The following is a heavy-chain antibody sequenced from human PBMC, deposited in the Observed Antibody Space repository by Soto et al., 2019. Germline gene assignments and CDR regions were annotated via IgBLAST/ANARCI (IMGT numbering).Heavy chain of an antibody. CDR2: IYYSGST. D-gene: IGHD3-3*01. V-gene: IGHV4-31*03. Sequence: TLSLTCTVSGGSISSGCYYWSWIRQHPGKGLEWIGYIYYSGSTYYNPSLKSRVTISVDTSKNQFSLKLSSVTAADTAVYYCARGGGFWSGYYRPLDYWGQGTLVTVSS. CDR1: GGSISSGCYY. J-gene: IGHJ4*02. CDR3: ARGGGFWSGYYRPLDY.